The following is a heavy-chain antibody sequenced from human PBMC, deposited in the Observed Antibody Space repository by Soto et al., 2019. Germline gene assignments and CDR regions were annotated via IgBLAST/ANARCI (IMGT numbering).Heavy chain of an antibody. CDR3: ARGVYCSGGSCYLAY. V-gene: IGHV3-66*01. Sequence: EVQLVESGGGLVKPGGSLRLSCAASGFTVSSNYMSWVRQAPGKGLEWVSAIYSGDSTYYADYVKGRFTNSRDDSKKKLYLQMNSLRADDTAMYYRARGVYCSGGSCYLAYWGQGTLVSVSS. CDR2: IYSGDST. CDR1: GFTVSSNY. D-gene: IGHD2-15*01. J-gene: IGHJ4*02.